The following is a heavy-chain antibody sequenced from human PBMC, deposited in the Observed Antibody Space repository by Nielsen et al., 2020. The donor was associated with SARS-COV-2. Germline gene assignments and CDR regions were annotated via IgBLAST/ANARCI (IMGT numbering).Heavy chain of an antibody. Sequence: GESLKISCAASGFTFSHYGMHWVRQTPGKGLEWVAVISYDGSNRDYADLVQGRVTISRDNSKNRASLQMNSLSAEDTAVYYCVKDGYSATSQDYILDVWGQGTTVTVSS. CDR2: ISYDGSNR. J-gene: IGHJ6*02. CDR3: VKDGYSATSQDYILDV. CDR1: GFTFSHYG. V-gene: IGHV3-30*13. D-gene: IGHD5-12*01.